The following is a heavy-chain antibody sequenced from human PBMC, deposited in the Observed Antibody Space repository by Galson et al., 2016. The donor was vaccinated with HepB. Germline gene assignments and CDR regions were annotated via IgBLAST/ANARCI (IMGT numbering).Heavy chain of an antibody. Sequence: TLSLTCAVSRVSITTDGYAWTWIRQAPGKGLEWIGYIFYGGNTYYKTSLKSRVTISLDTSKNHFSLKLTYVTAADTALYYCASCVRGYDRYYFDSWGQGTLVSVSS. CDR2: IFYGGNT. CDR1: RVSITTDGYA. D-gene: IGHD5-12*01. V-gene: IGHV4-30-2*01. J-gene: IGHJ4*02. CDR3: ASCVRGYDRYYFDS.